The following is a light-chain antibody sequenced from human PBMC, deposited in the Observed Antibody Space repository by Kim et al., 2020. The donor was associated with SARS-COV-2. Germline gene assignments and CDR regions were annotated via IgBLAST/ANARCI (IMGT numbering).Light chain of an antibody. CDR2: GAS. CDR3: QQYGSSPPNT. CDR1: KSVSSSN. Sequence: SPAGRSALPSRRGKSVSSSNLAWYQQKPGQAPRLLIYGASTRATGIPARFSGSGSGTDFTLTISRLEPEDFAVYYCQQYGSSPPNTFGQGTKLEI. V-gene: IGKV3-20*01. J-gene: IGKJ2*01.